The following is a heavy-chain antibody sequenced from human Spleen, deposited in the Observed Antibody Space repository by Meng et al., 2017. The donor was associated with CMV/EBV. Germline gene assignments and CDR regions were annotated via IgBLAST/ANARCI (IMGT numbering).Heavy chain of an antibody. CDR1: GFTVSAYW. CDR3: ARGDSSTWEIYGMDV. CDR2: VNSDGSEL. J-gene: IGHJ6*02. V-gene: IGHV3-74*01. D-gene: IGHD6-13*01. Sequence: GGSLRLSCAASGFTVSAYWMHWFRQAPGKGLVWVSRVNSDGSELRYADSVRGRFTISRDTAKNTLYLQMNSPRAEDTAVYYCARGDSSTWEIYGMDVWGQGTTVTVSS.